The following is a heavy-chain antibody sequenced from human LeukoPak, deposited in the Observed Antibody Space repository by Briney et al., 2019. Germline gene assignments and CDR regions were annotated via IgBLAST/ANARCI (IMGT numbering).Heavy chain of an antibody. CDR1: GGSISSYY. V-gene: IGHV4-4*07. D-gene: IGHD6-13*01. Sequence: SETLSLTCTVSGGSISSYYWSWIRQPAGKGLEWIGRIYTSGSTNYNPSLKGRVTMSVDTSKNQFSLKLSSVTAADTAVYYCARDHSAAGPNWFDPWGQGTLVTVSS. CDR3: ARDHSAAGPNWFDP. CDR2: IYTSGST. J-gene: IGHJ5*02.